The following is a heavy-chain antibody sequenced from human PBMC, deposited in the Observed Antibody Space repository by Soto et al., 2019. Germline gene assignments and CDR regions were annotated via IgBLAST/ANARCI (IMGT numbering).Heavy chain of an antibody. CDR3: ARHQAARSPTNTKNWFDP. CDR1: GYSFTSYW. V-gene: IGHV5-51*01. J-gene: IGHJ5*02. Sequence: PGESLKISCKGSGYSFTSYWIGWVRQMPGKGLEWMGIIYPGDSDTRYSPSFQGQDTISADKSISTAYLQWSSLKASDTAMYYCARHQAARSPTNTKNWFDPWGQGTLVTVSS. CDR2: IYPGDSDT. D-gene: IGHD6-6*01.